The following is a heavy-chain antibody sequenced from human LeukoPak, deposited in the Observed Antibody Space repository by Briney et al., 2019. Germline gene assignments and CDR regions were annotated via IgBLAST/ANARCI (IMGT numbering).Heavy chain of an antibody. J-gene: IGHJ4*02. V-gene: IGHV1-2*02. CDR2: INPNSGGT. CDR1: GYTFTGYY. D-gene: IGHD6-13*01. Sequence: ASVKVSCKASGYTFTGYYMHWVRQAPGQGLEWMGWINPNSGGTNYAQTFQGRVTMTRHTSISRAYMALSRLRSDATAVYYCARASREAYSSSWFDYWGQGTLVTVSS. CDR3: ARASREAYSSSWFDY.